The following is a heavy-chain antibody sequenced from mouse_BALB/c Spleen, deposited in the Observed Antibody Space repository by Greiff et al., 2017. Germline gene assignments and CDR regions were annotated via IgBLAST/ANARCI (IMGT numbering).Heavy chain of an antibody. Sequence: VQLQQPGAELVRPGASVKLSCKASGYTFTSYWINWVKQRPGQGLEWIGYIYPSDSYTNYNQKFKDKATLTVDKSSSTAYMQLSSPTSEDSAVYYCTRGGLRPYCYFDVWGAGTTVTVSS. CDR3: TRGGLRPYCYFDV. CDR1: GYTFTSYW. V-gene: IGHV1-69*02. D-gene: IGHD2-4*01. CDR2: IYPSDSYT. J-gene: IGHJ1*01.